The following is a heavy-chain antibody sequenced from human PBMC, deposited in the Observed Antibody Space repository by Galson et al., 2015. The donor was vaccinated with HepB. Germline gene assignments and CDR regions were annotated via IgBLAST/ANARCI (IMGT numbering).Heavy chain of an antibody. D-gene: IGHD3-10*01. CDR2: IYYSGST. CDR3: ARSLLLWFGDTHFAAFDI. Sequence: ETLSLTCTVSGGSISSYYWSWIRQPPGKGLEWIGYIYYSGSTNYNPSLKSRVTISVDTSKNQFSLKLSSVTAADTAVYYCARSLLLWFGDTHFAAFDIWGQGTMVTVSS. V-gene: IGHV4-59*01. CDR1: GGSISSYY. J-gene: IGHJ3*02.